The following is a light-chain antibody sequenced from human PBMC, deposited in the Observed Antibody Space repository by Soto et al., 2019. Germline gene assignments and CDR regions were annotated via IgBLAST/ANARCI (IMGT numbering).Light chain of an antibody. CDR2: DVS. CDR3: CSFAGPQSFEV. J-gene: IGLJ1*01. CDR1: SGYVGTYSL. V-gene: IGLV2-23*02. Sequence: QSALAQPASVSGSPGQSITISCTGASGYVGTYSLVSWYQQHPGKAPKVIIYDVSERPSGVPDRFSGSKSGNTASLTISGLQPEDEADYYCCSFAGPQSFEVFGEGTKVTVL.